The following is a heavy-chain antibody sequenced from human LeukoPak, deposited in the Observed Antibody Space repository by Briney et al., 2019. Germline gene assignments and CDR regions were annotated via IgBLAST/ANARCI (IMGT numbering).Heavy chain of an antibody. CDR2: INHSGST. D-gene: IGHD4-23*01. J-gene: IGHJ2*01. V-gene: IGHV4-34*01. CDR1: GGSFSGYY. CDR3: ARVSVVTRSYWYFDP. Sequence: SETLSLTCAVYGGSFSGYYWSWIRQPPGKGLEWIGEINHSGSTNYNPSLKSRVTISVDTSKNQFSLKLSSVTAADTAVYYCARVSVVTRSYWYFDPWARGTLVTVSS.